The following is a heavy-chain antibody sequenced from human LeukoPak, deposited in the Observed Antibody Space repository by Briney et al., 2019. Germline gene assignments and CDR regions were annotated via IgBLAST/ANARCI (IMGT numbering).Heavy chain of an antibody. CDR2: IKQDGSEK. CDR3: ARGRLRYCSSTSCYPSEYFQH. Sequence: GGSLRLSCAASGFTFSSYWMSWVRQAPGKGLEWVANIKQDGSEKYYVDSVKGRFTISRDNAKNSLYLQMNRLRAEDTAVYYCARGRLRYCSSTSCYPSEYFQHWGQGTLVTVSS. CDR1: GFTFSSYW. D-gene: IGHD2-2*01. J-gene: IGHJ1*01. V-gene: IGHV3-7*01.